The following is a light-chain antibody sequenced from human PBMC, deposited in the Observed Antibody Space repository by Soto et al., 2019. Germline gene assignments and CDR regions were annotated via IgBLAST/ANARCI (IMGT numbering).Light chain of an antibody. CDR1: SSDIGRYNF. V-gene: IGLV2-14*01. CDR3: TSYTITSLYV. CDR2: EAT. Sequence: QSALTQPASMSGSPGQSITISCTGTSSDIGRYNFVSWYQHHPGKAPKLIIYEATKRPSGVSYRFSGSKSGNTASLTISGLQAEDEADYYCTSYTITSLYVFGTGTKVTVL. J-gene: IGLJ1*01.